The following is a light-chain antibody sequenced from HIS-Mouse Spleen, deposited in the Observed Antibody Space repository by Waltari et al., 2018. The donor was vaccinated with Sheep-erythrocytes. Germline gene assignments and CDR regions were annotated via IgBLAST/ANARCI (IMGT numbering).Light chain of an antibody. CDR2: EGS. CDR1: SSDVGSYNL. CDR3: CSYAGSSTPWV. Sequence: QSALTQPASVSGSPGQSITISCTGTSSDVGSYNLVSWYQQHPGKATKLMIYEGSKRPSGVSNRFSGSKSDNTASLTTSGLQAEDEADYYCCSYAGSSTPWVFGGGTKLTVL. V-gene: IGLV2-23*01. J-gene: IGLJ3*02.